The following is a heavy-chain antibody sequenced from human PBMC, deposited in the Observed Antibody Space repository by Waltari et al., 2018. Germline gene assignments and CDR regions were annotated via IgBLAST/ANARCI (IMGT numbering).Heavy chain of an antibody. J-gene: IGHJ4*02. CDR3: ARVRGYDSSGYYPSDFDY. D-gene: IGHD3-22*01. CDR2: IYYSGST. V-gene: IGHV4-59*01. CDR1: GGSISSYY. Sequence: QVQLQESGPGLVKPSETLSLTCTVSGGSISSYYWSWIRQPPGKGLEWIGYIYYSGSTNYNPSLKSRVTISVDTSKNQFSLKLSSVTAADTAVYYCARVRGYDSSGYYPSDFDYWGQGTLVTVSS.